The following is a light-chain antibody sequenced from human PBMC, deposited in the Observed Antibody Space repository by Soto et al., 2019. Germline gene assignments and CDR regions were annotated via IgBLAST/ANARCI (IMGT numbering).Light chain of an antibody. CDR3: SSYTGSTHYV. CDR2: QVT. CDR1: SSTVGIYIY. Sequence: QSVLPQPASVSGSPGQSITISCTGTSSTVGIYIYVSWYHPHPGKAHKPIIYQVTNPPAGVSNPLSRSKSGSTASVTLASLQAEDDDDYYCSSYTGSTHYVFGTGTKVTVL. J-gene: IGLJ1*01. V-gene: IGLV2-14*01.